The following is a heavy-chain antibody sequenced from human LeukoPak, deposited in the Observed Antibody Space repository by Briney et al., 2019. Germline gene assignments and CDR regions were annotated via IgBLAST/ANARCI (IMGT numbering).Heavy chain of an antibody. CDR1: GYTFTGYY. CDR2: INPNSGGT. CDR3: ARPSFDWNDVRHGMDV. Sequence: ASVKVSCKASGYTFTGYYMHWVRQAPGQGLEWMGRINPNSGGTNYAQKFQGRVTMTRDTSISTAYMELSRLRSDDTAVYYCARPSFDWNDVRHGMDVWGQGTTVTVSS. D-gene: IGHD1-1*01. J-gene: IGHJ6*02. V-gene: IGHV1-2*06.